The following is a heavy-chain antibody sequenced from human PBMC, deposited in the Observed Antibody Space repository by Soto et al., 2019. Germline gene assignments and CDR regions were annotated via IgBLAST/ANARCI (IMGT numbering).Heavy chain of an antibody. J-gene: IGHJ1*01. CDR2: IYSGGST. CDR3: ARDRVESGSREYCQH. V-gene: IGHV3-53*01. Sequence: EVQLVESGGGLIQPGGSLRLSCAASGFTVSSNYMSWVRQAPGKGLEWVSVIYSGGSTYYADSVKGRFTISRDNSKNTLHLQMNSLRAEDTAVYYCARDRVESGSREYCQHWGQGNLVTVSS. D-gene: IGHD3-22*01. CDR1: GFTVSSNY.